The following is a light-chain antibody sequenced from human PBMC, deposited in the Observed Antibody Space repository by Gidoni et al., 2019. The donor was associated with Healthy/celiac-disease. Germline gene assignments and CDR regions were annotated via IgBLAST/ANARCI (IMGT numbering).Light chain of an antibody. J-gene: IGKJ1*01. CDR3: QQSYSTPGT. CDR1: QSISSY. CDR2: AAS. V-gene: IGKV1-39*01. Sequence: DIQMTQSPSSLSASVGDRVTITCRASQSISSYLNWYQQKPGKAPKLLIYAASSLQSGVPSRFSGSGSGTDFTIIISSLQPEDFATYYCQQSYSTPGTFGQGTKVEIK.